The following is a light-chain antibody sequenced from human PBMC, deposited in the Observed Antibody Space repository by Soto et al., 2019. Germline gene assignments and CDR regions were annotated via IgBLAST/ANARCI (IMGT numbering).Light chain of an antibody. J-gene: IGLJ1*01. CDR2: EVS. CDR3: ISYKTDDTFL. CDR1: SSDVGAYNR. V-gene: IGLV2-14*01. Sequence: QSALTQPASVSGSPGQSITISCTGTSSDVGAYNRVSWYQQHSGKAPKLMIYEVSXRPSGVSNRFSGSKSGNTASLTISGLQAEDEAEYFCISYKTDDTFLVGTGTKVTVL.